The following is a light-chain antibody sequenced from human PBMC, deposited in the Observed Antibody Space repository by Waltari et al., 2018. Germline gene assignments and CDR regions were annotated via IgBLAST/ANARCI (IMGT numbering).Light chain of an antibody. CDR1: SSNIGNNY. Sequence: QSALTQPPSVSAAPGQKVTISCSGSSSNIGNNYVSWYQQLPGTAPKLLIYDNNKRPSGFPDRCAGSRSGTSATLGITGLQTGDEADYYCGTWDSSLSAGVFGGGTKLTVL. CDR2: DNN. V-gene: IGLV1-51*01. J-gene: IGLJ2*01. CDR3: GTWDSSLSAGV.